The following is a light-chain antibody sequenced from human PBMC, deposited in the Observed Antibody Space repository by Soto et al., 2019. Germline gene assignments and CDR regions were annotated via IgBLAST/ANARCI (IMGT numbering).Light chain of an antibody. CDR2: SNN. CDR3: AAWDDTLSGWV. Sequence: QSVLTQPPSASGTPGQSILISCSGSSSNIGSTAVYWYQQLPGPAPKLLIYSNNQRPSGVPDRFSGSKSGTSATLAISGLRSEDAAHYYCAAWDDTLSGWVFGGGTQMTV. V-gene: IGLV1-47*02. CDR1: SSNIGSTA. J-gene: IGLJ3*02.